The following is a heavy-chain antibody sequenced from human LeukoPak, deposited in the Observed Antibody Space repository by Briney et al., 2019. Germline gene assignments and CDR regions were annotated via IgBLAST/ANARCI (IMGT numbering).Heavy chain of an antibody. Sequence: ASVSVSCKASGYTFTSYGISWVRHAPGQGLEWMGWISAYNGNTNYAQKLQGRVTITTDTSTNTAYMELRSLRSDDTAVYYCAIVESDFDYWGQGTLVTVSS. CDR2: ISAYNGNT. D-gene: IGHD3-3*01. CDR1: GYTFTSYG. V-gene: IGHV1-18*01. CDR3: AIVESDFDY. J-gene: IGHJ4*01.